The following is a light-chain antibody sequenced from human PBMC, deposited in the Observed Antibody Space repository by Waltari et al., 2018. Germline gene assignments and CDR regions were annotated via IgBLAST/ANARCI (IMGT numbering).Light chain of an antibody. V-gene: IGKV3-20*01. J-gene: IGKJ1*01. CDR1: QSVGSSS. CDR2: RAS. Sequence: EIVLTQSPGTASLSPGERVTLSCRASQSVGSSSLAWYQQKPGQAPRLVIYRASRRATGIPDRCSGSGSGTDFSLTISRLEPEDCAVYYCQQHGTLPATFGQGTKVEIK. CDR3: QQHGTLPAT.